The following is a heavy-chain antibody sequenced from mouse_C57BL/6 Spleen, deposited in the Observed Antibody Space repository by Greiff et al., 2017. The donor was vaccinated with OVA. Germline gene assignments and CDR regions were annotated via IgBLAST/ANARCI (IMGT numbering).Heavy chain of an antibody. CDR1: GYTFTSYW. CDR3: ASLDSSGFGY. J-gene: IGHJ2*01. V-gene: IGHV1-52*01. D-gene: IGHD3-2*02. Sequence: QVQLKQPGAELVRPGSSVKLSCKASGYTFTSYWMHWVKQRPIQGLEWIGNIDPSDSETHYNQKFKDKATLTVDKSSSTAYMQLSSLTSEDSAVYYCASLDSSGFGYWGQGTTLTVSS. CDR2: IDPSDSET.